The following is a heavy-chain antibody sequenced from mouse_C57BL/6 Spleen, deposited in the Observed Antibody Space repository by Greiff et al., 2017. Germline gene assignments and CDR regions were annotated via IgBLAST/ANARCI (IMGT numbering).Heavy chain of an antibody. CDR3: TRQLRLPSFDY. CDR2: IDPETGGT. V-gene: IGHV1-15*01. CDR1: GYTFTDYE. Sequence: LQESGAELVRPGASVTLSCKASGYTFTDYEMHWVKQTPVHGLEWIGAIDPETGGTAYNQKFKGKAILTADKSSSTAYMELRSLTSEDSAVYYCTRQLRLPSFDYWGQGTTLTVSS. J-gene: IGHJ2*01. D-gene: IGHD3-2*02.